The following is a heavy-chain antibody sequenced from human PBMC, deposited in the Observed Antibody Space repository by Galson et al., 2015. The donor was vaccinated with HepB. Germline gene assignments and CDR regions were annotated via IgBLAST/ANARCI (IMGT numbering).Heavy chain of an antibody. J-gene: IGHJ2*01. Sequence: SLRLSCAASGFTFSSYGMHWVRPAPGKGLGWVAVIWYDGSNKYYADSVKGRFTISRDNSKNTLYLQMNSLRAEDTAVYYCARANIVVVVSDWYFDLWGRGTLVTVSS. D-gene: IGHD2-15*01. V-gene: IGHV3-33*01. CDR1: GFTFSSYG. CDR2: IWYDGSNK. CDR3: ARANIVVVVSDWYFDL.